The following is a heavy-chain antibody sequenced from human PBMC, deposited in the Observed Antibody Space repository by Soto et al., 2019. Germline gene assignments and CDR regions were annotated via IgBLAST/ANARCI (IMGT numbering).Heavy chain of an antibody. CDR1: GGSVTNSIYY. D-gene: IGHD4-17*01. CDR3: VSQRTTVPTQAYFDY. V-gene: IGHV4-39*01. CDR2: VYYRGRS. J-gene: IGHJ4*02. Sequence: PSETLSLTCTVSGGSVTNSIYYWGWIRQSPGKGLEWIGSVYYRGRSYSKSSVKSRVTISVDTSKNRFSLSLNSVTASDTAVYFCVSQRTTVPTQAYFDYWGPGAMVTVYS.